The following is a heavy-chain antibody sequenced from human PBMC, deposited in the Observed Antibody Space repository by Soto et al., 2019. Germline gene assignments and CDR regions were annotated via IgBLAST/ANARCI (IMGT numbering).Heavy chain of an antibody. V-gene: IGHV1-46*01. D-gene: IGHD3-9*01. CDR1: GYNFPNYY. CDR3: TSLIGVDVLRDY. Sequence: QVQLVQSGAEVKKPGASVKIFCMASGYNFPNYYIHWVRQAPGQGPEWMGIIDPDGGSTSYAQKFQGRVSMTSDTSTSRVYMELTGLRSEDTAVYYCTSLIGVDVLRDYWGQGTLVTVSS. J-gene: IGHJ4*02. CDR2: IDPDGGST.